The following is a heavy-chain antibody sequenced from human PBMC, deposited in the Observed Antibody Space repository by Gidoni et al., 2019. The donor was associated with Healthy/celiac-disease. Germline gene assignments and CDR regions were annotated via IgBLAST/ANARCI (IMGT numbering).Heavy chain of an antibody. CDR2: ISGRGGST. V-gene: IGHV3-23*01. CDR3: AKDIVVVPAADDAFVI. CDR1: GVNFSRDA. Sequence: EVQLLESGGGWGQPGGDRRLACAASGVNFSRDAMRWVRQAPGKGLEWFSAISGRGGSTYSADSVKGRFPISRDNSKNTLSLQMNSLRAEDTAVYYCAKDIVVVPAADDAFVIWGQGTMVTVSS. D-gene: IGHD2-2*01. J-gene: IGHJ3*02.